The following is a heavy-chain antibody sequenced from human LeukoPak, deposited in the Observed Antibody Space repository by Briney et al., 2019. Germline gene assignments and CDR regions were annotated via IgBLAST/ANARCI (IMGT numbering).Heavy chain of an antibody. CDR1: GYTFTSYA. D-gene: IGHD2-2*01. V-gene: IGHV7-4-1*02. J-gene: IGHJ4*02. Sequence: ASVNVSCKASGYTFTSYAMNWVRQAPGQGREGMGWSNTNTGNPTYAQSFHGRFVLSLHTSVSTAYLHISSLKAEDPGVYYCARPDIQLQAPAGYWGEAAMVTVSS. CDR2: SNTNTGNP. CDR3: ARPDIQLQAPAGY.